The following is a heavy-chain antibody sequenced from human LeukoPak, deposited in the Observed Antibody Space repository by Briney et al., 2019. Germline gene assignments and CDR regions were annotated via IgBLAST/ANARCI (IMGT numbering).Heavy chain of an antibody. CDR1: GFTFSSYA. Sequence: GGSLRLSCAASGFTFSSYAMSWVRQAPGKGLEWVSAISGSGGSTYYADSVKGRFTTSRDNSKNTLYLQMNSLRAEDTAVYYCAKAGWYDYYYGMDVWGQGTTVTVSS. V-gene: IGHV3-23*01. J-gene: IGHJ6*02. D-gene: IGHD6-19*01. CDR3: AKAGWYDYYYGMDV. CDR2: ISGSGGST.